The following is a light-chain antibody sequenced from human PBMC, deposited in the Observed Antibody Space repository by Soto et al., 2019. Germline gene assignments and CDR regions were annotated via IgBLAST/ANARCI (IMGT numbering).Light chain of an antibody. Sequence: QSALTQPASVSGSPGQSITISCTGTSSDVGGYNYVSWYQQYPGKAPKLMIYDVSNRPSGVSNRFSGSKSGNTASLTISGLQAEDEAGYYRSSYTGRSTLLFGGGTTLSLL. V-gene: IGLV2-14*01. J-gene: IGLJ2*01. CDR2: DVS. CDR1: SSDVGGYNY. CDR3: SSYTGRSTLL.